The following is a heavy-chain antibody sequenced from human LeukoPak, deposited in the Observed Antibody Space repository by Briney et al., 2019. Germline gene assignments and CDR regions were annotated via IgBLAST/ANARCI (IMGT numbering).Heavy chain of an antibody. CDR2: ISYDGSNK. Sequence: GGSLRLSCAASGFTFSSYAMHWVRQAPGKGLEWVAVISYDGSNKYYADSVKGRFTISRDNSKNTLYLQMNSLRAEDTAVYYCARDPAVFXVVRSXYGMDXWGQGTTVTVSS. J-gene: IGHJ6*02. D-gene: IGHD3-3*01. CDR3: ARDPAVFXVVRSXYGMDX. V-gene: IGHV3-30-3*01. CDR1: GFTFSSYA.